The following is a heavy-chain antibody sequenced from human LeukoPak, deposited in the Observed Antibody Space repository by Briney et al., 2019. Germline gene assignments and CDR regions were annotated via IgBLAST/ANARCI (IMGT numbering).Heavy chain of an antibody. CDR3: ANNGDYVWGSYRYKADY. Sequence: GALRLSCAASGFTFSTSAMNWVRQAPGKGLEWVSSINNVRSHIYYADSVRGRFTISRDNAKNSLYLQMNSLSAEDTAVYYCANNGDYVWGSYRYKADYWGQGTLVTVSS. D-gene: IGHD3-16*02. J-gene: IGHJ4*02. CDR1: GFTFSTSA. V-gene: IGHV3-21*01. CDR2: INNVRSHI.